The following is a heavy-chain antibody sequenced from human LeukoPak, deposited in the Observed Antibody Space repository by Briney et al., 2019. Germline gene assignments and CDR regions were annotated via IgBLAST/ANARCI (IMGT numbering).Heavy chain of an antibody. D-gene: IGHD3-10*01. J-gene: IGHJ4*02. Sequence: PSQTLSLTCTVSGGSISSGDYYWSWIRRPPGKGLEWIGYIYYSGSTYYNPSLKSRVTISVDTSKNQFSLKLSSVTAADTAVYYCARSHYMVRGSYYFDYWGQGTLVTVSS. V-gene: IGHV4-30-4*01. CDR2: IYYSGST. CDR1: GGSISSGDYY. CDR3: ARSHYMVRGSYYFDY.